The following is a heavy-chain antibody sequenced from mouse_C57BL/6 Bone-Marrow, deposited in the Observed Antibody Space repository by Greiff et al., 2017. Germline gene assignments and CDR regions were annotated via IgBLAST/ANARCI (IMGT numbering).Heavy chain of an antibody. J-gene: IGHJ4*01. V-gene: IGHV1-82*01. CDR3: ARSAEGGGLDY. CDR2: IYPRDGDT. CDR1: GYAFTSSC. Sequence: QVQLQQSGPELVRPGASVKISCKASGYAFTSSCMNWVKQRPGQGLEWIGQIYPRDGDTNYNGKFKGKATLTADKSSSTAYMQLSSLTSEESAVYSCARSAEGGGLDYWGQGTSVTVSS.